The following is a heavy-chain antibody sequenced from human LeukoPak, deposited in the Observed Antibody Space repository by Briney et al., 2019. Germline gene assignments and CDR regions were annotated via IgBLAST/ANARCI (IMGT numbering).Heavy chain of an antibody. CDR1: GGSMSSYY. CDR2: IYYSGST. D-gene: IGHD3-16*01. CDR3: ARGGYYFDY. J-gene: IGHJ4*02. Sequence: PSETLSLTCTVSGGSMSSYYWSRIRQPPGRGLEWIGYIYYSGSTNYSPSLKSRVTILVDTSKNQFSLKLTSVTAADTAVYYCARGGYYFDYWGQGTLVTVSS. V-gene: IGHV4-59*01.